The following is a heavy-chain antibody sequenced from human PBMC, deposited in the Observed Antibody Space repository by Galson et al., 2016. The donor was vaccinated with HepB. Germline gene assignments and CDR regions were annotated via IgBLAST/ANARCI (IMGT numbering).Heavy chain of an antibody. CDR2: IKTTFQSGAT. CDR1: GFAFDDAW. CDR3: FTRLV. J-gene: IGHJ4*02. V-gene: IGHV3-15*01. Sequence: SLRLSCASSGFAFDDAWMTWVRQAPGGGLEYVGLIKTTFQSGATDYAAPVKGRFTISRDDSKNMVYLQMNRLITEDTAVYYCFTRLVWGPGTLVTVSS. D-gene: IGHD6-19*01.